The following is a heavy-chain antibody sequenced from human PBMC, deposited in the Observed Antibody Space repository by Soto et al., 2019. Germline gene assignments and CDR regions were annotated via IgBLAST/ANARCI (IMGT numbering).Heavy chain of an antibody. V-gene: IGHV3-23*01. CDR3: ARRV. Sequence: EVQVSESGGGLVQPGGSLRLSCATSGFTFSHYPMNWVRQAPGKGLEWVSGISAGGDRTYYADSVKGRFTIFRDNSKNSVSLQMNSVRVEDTAVYCCARRVWGQGTLVPVSS. J-gene: IGHJ4*02. CDR1: GFTFSHYP. CDR2: ISAGGDRT.